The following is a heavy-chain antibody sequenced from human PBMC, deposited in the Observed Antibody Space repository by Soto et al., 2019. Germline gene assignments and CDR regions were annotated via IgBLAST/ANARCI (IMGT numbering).Heavy chain of an antibody. V-gene: IGHV1-24*01. Sequence: QVQLVQSGAEVKKPGASVKVSCKVSGYTLTELSMHWVRQAPGKWLEWMGGFDPEDGETIYAQKFQGRVTMTEDTSTDTAYMELSSLRSEDTAVYYCATDAAPGTVVTPTLYYYYGMDVWGQGTTVTVSS. D-gene: IGHD2-21*02. CDR1: GYTLTELS. J-gene: IGHJ6*02. CDR3: ATDAAPGTVVTPTLYYYYGMDV. CDR2: FDPEDGET.